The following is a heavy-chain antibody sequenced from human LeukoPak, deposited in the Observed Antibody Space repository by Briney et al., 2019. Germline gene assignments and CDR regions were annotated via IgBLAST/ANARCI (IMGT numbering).Heavy chain of an antibody. D-gene: IGHD3-22*01. CDR2: INHSGST. V-gene: IGHV4-34*01. CDR1: GGSFSGYY. J-gene: IGHJ2*01. Sequence: SETLSLTCAVYGGSFSGYYWSWIRQPPGKGLEWIGEINHSGSTNYNPSLKSRVTISVDMSKNQFSLKLTSVTAADTAVYYCARQYYYDSSVYYSTYWYFDLWGRGTLVTVSS. CDR3: ARQYYYDSSVYYSTYWYFDL.